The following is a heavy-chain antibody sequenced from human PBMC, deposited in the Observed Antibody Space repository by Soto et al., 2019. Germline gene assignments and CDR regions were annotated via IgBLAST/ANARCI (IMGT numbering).Heavy chain of an antibody. Sequence: GGSLSLSCAASGFTFSTYWMNWVRQAPGKGLEWVSSISSSGSYIYYADSVKGRFTISRDNAKNSLYLQMNSLRAEDTAVYYCARYDSSGYYWPYYYYGMDLWGQGTTVTV. CDR1: GFTFSTYW. J-gene: IGHJ6*02. D-gene: IGHD3-22*01. CDR3: ARYDSSGYYWPYYYYGMDL. V-gene: IGHV3-21*01. CDR2: ISSSGSYI.